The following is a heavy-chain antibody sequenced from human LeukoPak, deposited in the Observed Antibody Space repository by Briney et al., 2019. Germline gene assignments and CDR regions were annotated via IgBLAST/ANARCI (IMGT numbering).Heavy chain of an antibody. CDR3: ARDSPGGPPGRDGYNYDYYYGMDV. CDR2: IYYSGST. CDR1: GGSISSGGYY. Sequence: SETLSLTCTVSGGSISSGGYYWSWIRQHPGKGLEWIGYIYYSGSTYYNPSLKSRVTISVDTSKNQFSLKLSSVTAADTAVYYCARDSPGGPPGRDGYNYDYYYGMDVWGQGTTVTVSS. V-gene: IGHV4-31*03. J-gene: IGHJ6*02. D-gene: IGHD5-24*01.